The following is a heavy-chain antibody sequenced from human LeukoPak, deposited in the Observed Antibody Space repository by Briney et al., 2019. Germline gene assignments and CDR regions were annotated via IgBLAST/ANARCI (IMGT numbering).Heavy chain of an antibody. Sequence: PSETLSLTCTVSGDSTSNSDYYWGWIRQPPGKGLEWIALINYSGRTFYNPSLRSRVTISVDMSKNQFSLNLNSVTAADTAVYYCARRRKDLNWFDPWGQGTLVTVSS. CDR2: INYSGRT. J-gene: IGHJ5*02. CDR1: GDSTSNSDYY. CDR3: ARRRKDLNWFDP. V-gene: IGHV4-39*01.